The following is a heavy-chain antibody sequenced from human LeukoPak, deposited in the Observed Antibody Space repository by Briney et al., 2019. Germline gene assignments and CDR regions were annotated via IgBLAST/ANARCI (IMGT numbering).Heavy chain of an antibody. CDR1: GFTFSNYA. J-gene: IGHJ3*02. CDR2: ISSNGGST. V-gene: IGHV3-64D*06. Sequence: GGSLRLSCSASGFTFSNYAMHWVRQAPGKGLEYVSAISSNGGSTYYADSVKGRFTISRDNSKNTLYLRMSSLRAEDTAVYYCVKALGYCSGGSCLAFDIWGQGTMVTVSS. CDR3: VKALGYCSGGSCLAFDI. D-gene: IGHD2-15*01.